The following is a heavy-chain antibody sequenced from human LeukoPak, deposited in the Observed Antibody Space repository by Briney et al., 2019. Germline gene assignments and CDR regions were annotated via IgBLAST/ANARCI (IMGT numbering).Heavy chain of an antibody. V-gene: IGHV1-18*04. CDR2: ISAYNGNT. D-gene: IGHD5-18*01. CDR1: GYTFTSYG. J-gene: IGHJ5*02. Sequence: ASVKVSGKASGYTFTSYGISWVRQAPGQGLEWMGWISAYNGNTKYAQKLQGRVTMTTDTSTSTAYMELRSLRSDDTAVYYCAREPTAMAPYNWFDPWGQGTLVTVSS. CDR3: AREPTAMAPYNWFDP.